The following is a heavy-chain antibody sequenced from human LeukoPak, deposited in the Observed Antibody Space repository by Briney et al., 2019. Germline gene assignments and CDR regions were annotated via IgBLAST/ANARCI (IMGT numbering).Heavy chain of an antibody. Sequence: SETLSLTCTVSGGSISSYYWSWIRQPPGKGLEWIGYIYYSGSTNYNPSLKSRVTISVDRSKNQFSLKLSSVTAADTAVYYCARGITGTTVLFDIWGQGTMVTVSS. J-gene: IGHJ3*02. D-gene: IGHD1-7*01. CDR1: GGSISSYY. CDR3: ARGITGTTVLFDI. V-gene: IGHV4-59*12. CDR2: IYYSGST.